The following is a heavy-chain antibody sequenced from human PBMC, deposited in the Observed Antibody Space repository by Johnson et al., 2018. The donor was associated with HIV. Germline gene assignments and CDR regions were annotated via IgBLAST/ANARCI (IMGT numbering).Heavy chain of an antibody. D-gene: IGHD3-22*01. CDR1: GFTFSDYY. CDR3: ARDRGYWDAFDV. V-gene: IGHV3-52*01. J-gene: IGHJ3*01. CDR2: IKCDGSEK. Sequence: VQLVESGGGLVQPGGSLRLSCAASGFTFSDYYMSWIRQAPGKGLEWVADIKCDGSEKYYVDPVKGRLTISRDNAQNSLYLQVHSLRAEDTALYYCARDRGYWDAFDVWGQGTMVTVSS.